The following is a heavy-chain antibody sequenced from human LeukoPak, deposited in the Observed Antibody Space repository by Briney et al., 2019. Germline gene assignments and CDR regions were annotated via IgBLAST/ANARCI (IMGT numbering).Heavy chain of an antibody. CDR2: THYSGNA. J-gene: IGHJ4*02. D-gene: IGHD3-10*01. CDR1: GGSISSYY. V-gene: IGHV4-59*04. CDR3: ASTPSNLKFGEF. Sequence: SETLSLTCTVSGGSISSYYWSWIRQPPGKGLEWIGTTHYSGNAYYSPSLKSRVSISVDTSKNQFSLKLSSVTAADTAIYYCASTPSNLKFGEFWGQGTLVIVSS.